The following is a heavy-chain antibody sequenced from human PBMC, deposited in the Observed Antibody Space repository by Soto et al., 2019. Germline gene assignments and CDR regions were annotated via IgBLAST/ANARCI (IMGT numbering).Heavy chain of an antibody. Sequence: GGSLRLSCAASGFSVSNLYMSWVRQAPGKGLEWVSTFSSSGGVTYYADSVKGRFTISKDNSKNTLYLQMNSLRAEDTAVYYCTKANRYCSGANCFTFDYWGLGTLVTVSS. CDR3: TKANRYCSGANCFTFDY. D-gene: IGHD2-15*01. CDR2: FSSSGGVT. CDR1: GFSVSNLY. V-gene: IGHV3-23*01. J-gene: IGHJ4*02.